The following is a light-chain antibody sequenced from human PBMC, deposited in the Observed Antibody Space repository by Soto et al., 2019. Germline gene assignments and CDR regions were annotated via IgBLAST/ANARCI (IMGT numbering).Light chain of an antibody. V-gene: IGLV2-14*01. CDR2: EVS. J-gene: IGLJ1*01. CDR3: SSYTSSSTYL. CDR1: SSDVGAYNY. Sequence: QSVLTQPASVSGSPGQSITISCTGTSSDVGAYNYVSWYQQHPGKAPKLMIFEVSNRPSGVSNRFSGSKSGNTASLTISGLQAEDEADYHCSSYTSSSTYLLGTVNKVTV.